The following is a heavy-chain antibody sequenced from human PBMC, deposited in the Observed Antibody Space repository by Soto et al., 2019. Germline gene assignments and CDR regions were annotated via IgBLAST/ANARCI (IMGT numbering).Heavy chain of an antibody. CDR1: GYTFTSYG. Sequence: QVQLVQSGAEVKKPGASVKVSCKASGYTFTSYGISWVRQAPGQGLEWMGWVSAYNGNTNYAQKLQGRVTMTTDTSTSTAYMELRSLRSNEPAVYYCASSYYDILTGYYGGWFDPWGQGTLVTVSS. CDR2: VSAYNGNT. D-gene: IGHD3-9*01. J-gene: IGHJ5*02. CDR3: ASSYYDILTGYYGGWFDP. V-gene: IGHV1-18*04.